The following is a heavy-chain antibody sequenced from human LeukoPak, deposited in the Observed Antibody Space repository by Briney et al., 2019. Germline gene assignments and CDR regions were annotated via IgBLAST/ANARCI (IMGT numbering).Heavy chain of an antibody. J-gene: IGHJ4*02. CDR1: GGSINSYY. D-gene: IGHD3-10*01. V-gene: IGHV4-59*08. CDR3: ARGVQTYYYGSGSYYRSYYFDY. CDR2: IHYTGST. Sequence: SETLSLTCTVSGGSINSYYWSWIRQPPGKGLECIGYIHYTGSTNYNPSLKSRVTISVDTSKNQFSLKLSSVTAADTAVYYCARGVQTYYYGSGSYYRSYYFDYWGQGTLVTVSS.